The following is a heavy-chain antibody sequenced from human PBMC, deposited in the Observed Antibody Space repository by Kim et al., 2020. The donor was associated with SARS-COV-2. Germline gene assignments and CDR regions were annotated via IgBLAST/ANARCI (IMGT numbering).Heavy chain of an antibody. CDR3: ARHRAAGGYFDY. Sequence: RSSPSFQGQVTISADKSISTAYLQWSSLKASDTAMYYCARHRAAGGYFDYWGQGTLVTVSS. D-gene: IGHD6-13*01. J-gene: IGHJ4*02. V-gene: IGHV5-51*01.